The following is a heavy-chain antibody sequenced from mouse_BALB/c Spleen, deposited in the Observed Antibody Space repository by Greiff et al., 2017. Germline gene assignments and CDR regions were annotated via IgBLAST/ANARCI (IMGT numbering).Heavy chain of an antibody. J-gene: IGHJ4*01. D-gene: IGHD2-3*01. CDR2: INPGRGGT. Sequence: QVQLQQSGAELVRPGTSVKVSCKASGYAFTNYLIEWVKQRPGQGLEWIGVINPGRGGTNYNEKFKGKATLTADKSSSTAYMQLSSLTSDDSAVYFCARSRDGYFFYAMDYWGQGTSVTVSS. CDR3: ARSRDGYFFYAMDY. V-gene: IGHV1-54*01. CDR1: GYAFTNYL.